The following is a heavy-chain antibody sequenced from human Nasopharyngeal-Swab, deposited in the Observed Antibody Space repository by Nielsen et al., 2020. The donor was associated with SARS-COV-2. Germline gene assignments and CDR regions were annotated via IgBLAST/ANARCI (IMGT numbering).Heavy chain of an antibody. CDR2: LSGGDHT. J-gene: IGHJ4*02. Sequence: GESLKISCAASGFTFSIYGMSWVRQAPGKGLEWVSALSGGDHTYSADSVKGRFTISRDTSKNTLFLQMKNLRTEDTAIYYCAKDGSDFSSDYWGLGTLVTVSS. D-gene: IGHD3-3*01. V-gene: IGHV3-23*01. CDR3: AKDGSDFSSDY. CDR1: GFTFSIYG.